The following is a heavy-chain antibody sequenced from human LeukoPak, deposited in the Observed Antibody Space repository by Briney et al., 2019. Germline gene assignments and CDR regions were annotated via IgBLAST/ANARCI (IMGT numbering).Heavy chain of an antibody. CDR3: ARNPPNSGSFDL. D-gene: IGHD3-22*01. CDR1: GYTFTSYD. Sequence: ASVKVSCEASGYTFTSYDINWVRQATGQGLEWMGWMNPNSGNTGYAQKFQGRVTMTRNTSISTAYMELSSLKSEDTAVYYCARNPPNSGSFDLWGQGTLVTVSS. V-gene: IGHV1-8*01. J-gene: IGHJ5*02. CDR2: MNPNSGNT.